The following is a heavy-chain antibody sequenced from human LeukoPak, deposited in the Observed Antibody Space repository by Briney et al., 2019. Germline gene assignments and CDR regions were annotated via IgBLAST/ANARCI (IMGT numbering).Heavy chain of an antibody. CDR3: ARGYSSSWIDY. J-gene: IGHJ4*02. CDR2: IYYSGST. V-gene: IGHV4-59*08. CDR1: GGSTSSYY. Sequence: SETLSLTCTVSGGSTSSYYWSWIRQPPGKGLEWIGYIYYSGSTNYNPSLKSRVTISVDTSKNQFSLKLSSVAAADTAVYYCARGYSSSWIDYWGQGTLVTVSS. D-gene: IGHD6-13*01.